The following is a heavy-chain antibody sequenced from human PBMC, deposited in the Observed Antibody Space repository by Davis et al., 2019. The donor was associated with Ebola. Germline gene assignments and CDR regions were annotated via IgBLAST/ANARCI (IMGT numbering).Heavy chain of an antibody. CDR3: ARGRTKFPSYYDFWSGYSPDAFDI. CDR1: GYTFTGYY. V-gene: IGHV1-2*02. J-gene: IGHJ3*02. CDR2: INPNSGGT. Sequence: ASVKVSCKASGYTFTGYYMHWVRQAPGQGLEWMGWINPNSGGTNYAQKFQGRVTMTRDTSISTAYMELSRLRSDDTAVYYCARGRTKFPSYYDFWSGYSPDAFDIWGQGTMVTVSS. D-gene: IGHD3-3*01.